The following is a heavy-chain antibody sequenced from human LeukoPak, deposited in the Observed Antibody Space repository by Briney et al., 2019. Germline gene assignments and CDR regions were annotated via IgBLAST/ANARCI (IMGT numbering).Heavy chain of an antibody. D-gene: IGHD5-24*01. CDR2: IYPGDSDT. CDR1: GYLFTSYW. Sequence: GGSLKISCKGSGYLFTSYWIGWVRQMPGKGLEGMGIIYPGDSDTRYTPSFQGQVTISADKSISTAYLQWSSLKASDTAMYYCVRETDGYNYFDYWGQGTLVTVSS. V-gene: IGHV5-51*01. CDR3: VRETDGYNYFDY. J-gene: IGHJ4*02.